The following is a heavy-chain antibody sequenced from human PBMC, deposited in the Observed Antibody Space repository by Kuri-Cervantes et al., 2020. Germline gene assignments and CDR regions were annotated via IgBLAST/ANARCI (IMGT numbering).Heavy chain of an antibody. Sequence: GGSLRLSCAASGFTFSSYGMHWVRQAPGKGLEWVAVISYDGSNKYYADSVKGRFTISRDNSKNTLYLQMNSLRAEDTAVAYCSKSGADSSSSWGWFDHWGQGTLVTVSS. D-gene: IGHD6-6*01. V-gene: IGHV3-30*18. CDR3: SKSGADSSSSWGWFDH. CDR2: ISYDGSNK. J-gene: IGHJ5*02. CDR1: GFTFSSYG.